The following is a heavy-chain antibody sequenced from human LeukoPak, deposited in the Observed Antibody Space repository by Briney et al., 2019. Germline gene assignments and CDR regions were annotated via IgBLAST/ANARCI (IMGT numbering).Heavy chain of an antibody. Sequence: SETLSLTCTVSGGSISSYYWSWIRQPPGKGLEWIGYIYYSGSTNYNPSLKSRVTISVDTSKNQFSLKLSSVTAADTAVYYCARVSVVGTGGPRPYYYGMDVWGQGTTVTVSS. V-gene: IGHV4-59*01. D-gene: IGHD2-15*01. J-gene: IGHJ6*02. CDR2: IYYSGST. CDR3: ARVSVVGTGGPRPYYYGMDV. CDR1: GGSISSYY.